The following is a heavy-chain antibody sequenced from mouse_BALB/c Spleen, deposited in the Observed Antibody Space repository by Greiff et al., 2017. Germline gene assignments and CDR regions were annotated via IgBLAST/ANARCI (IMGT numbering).Heavy chain of an antibody. D-gene: IGHD3-2*01. J-gene: IGHJ4*01. CDR3: ARREDSSDAMDY. CDR1: GFTFSSYG. V-gene: IGHV5-6*01. Sequence: EVQLVESGGDLVKPGGSLKLSCAASGFTFSSYGMSWVRQTPDKRLEWVATISSGGSYTYYPDSVKGRFTISRDNAKNTLYLQMSSLKSEDTAMYYCARREDSSDAMDYWGEGTSVTVSS. CDR2: ISSGGSYT.